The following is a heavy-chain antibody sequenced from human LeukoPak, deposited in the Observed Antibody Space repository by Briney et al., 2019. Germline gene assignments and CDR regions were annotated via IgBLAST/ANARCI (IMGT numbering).Heavy chain of an antibody. J-gene: IGHJ4*02. CDR1: GFTFSHYG. Sequence: GGALRLSCAASGFTFSHYGMHWVRQAPGTGLEWVAVIWSDASDKYYANSVKGRLTISRDNSKNSLYLQMNSLRAEDTAVYYCAKDAQRGFDYSNSLDYWGQGTRVTVSS. V-gene: IGHV3-33*06. CDR3: AKDAQRGFDYSNSLDY. D-gene: IGHD4-11*01. CDR2: IWSDASDK.